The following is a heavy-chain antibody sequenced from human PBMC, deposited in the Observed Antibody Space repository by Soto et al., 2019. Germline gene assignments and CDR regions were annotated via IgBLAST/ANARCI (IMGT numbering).Heavy chain of an antibody. CDR3: AREGDSYCSGGSCYRYAFDI. CDR1: GFTFSSYW. Sequence: EVQLVESGGGLVQPGGSLRLSCAASGFTFSSYWMHWVRQAPGKGLVWVSRINSDGSSTSYADSVKGRFTISRDNAKHTLYLQMNSMRAEDTAVYYCAREGDSYCSGGSCYRYAFDIWGQGTMVTVSS. J-gene: IGHJ3*02. V-gene: IGHV3-74*01. D-gene: IGHD2-15*01. CDR2: INSDGSST.